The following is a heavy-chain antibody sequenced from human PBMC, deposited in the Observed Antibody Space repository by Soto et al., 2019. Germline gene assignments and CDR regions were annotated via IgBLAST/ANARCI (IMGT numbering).Heavy chain of an antibody. Sequence: GASVKVSCKASGYTFTSYDINWVRQATGQGLEWMGWMNPNSGNTGYAQKFQGRVTMTRNTSISTAYMELSSLRSEDTAVYYCARGLDGYFDWLSPFDYWGQGTLVTVS. CDR3: ARGLDGYFDWLSPFDY. D-gene: IGHD3-9*01. J-gene: IGHJ4*02. CDR1: GYTFTSYD. CDR2: MNPNSGNT. V-gene: IGHV1-8*01.